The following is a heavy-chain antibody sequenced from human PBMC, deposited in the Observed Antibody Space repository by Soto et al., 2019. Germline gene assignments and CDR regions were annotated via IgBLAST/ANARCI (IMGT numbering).Heavy chain of an antibody. V-gene: IGHV4-39*01. J-gene: IGHJ3*02. CDR2: IYYSGTT. CDR3: ARPSGGGAFDI. Sequence: SETLSLTCTVSGVSIGSSTNYWGWLRQPPGKGLEWIGTIYYSGTTYYNPSLKSRVTISVDTSTNQCSLKLSSVTASDTAVYYCARPSGGGAFDIWGQGTMVTVS. CDR1: GVSIGSSTNY. D-gene: IGHD2-8*02.